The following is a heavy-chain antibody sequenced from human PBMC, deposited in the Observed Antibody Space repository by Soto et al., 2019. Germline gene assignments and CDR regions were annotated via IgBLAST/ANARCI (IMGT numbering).Heavy chain of an antibody. CDR2: IYYSGST. D-gene: IGHD3-16*02. CDR1: GGSISSYY. Sequence: PSETLSLTCTVSGGSISSYYWSWIRQAPGKGLEWIGYIYYSGSTNYNPSLKSRVTISVDTSKNQFSLKLSSVTAADTAVYYCARGMITFGGVIVHHDAFDIWGQGTMVTVSS. V-gene: IGHV4-59*01. CDR3: ARGMITFGGVIVHHDAFDI. J-gene: IGHJ3*02.